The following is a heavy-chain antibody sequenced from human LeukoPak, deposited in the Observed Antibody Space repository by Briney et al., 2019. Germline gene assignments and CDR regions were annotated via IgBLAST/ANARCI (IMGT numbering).Heavy chain of an antibody. V-gene: IGHV3-48*04. D-gene: IGHD3-9*01. CDR1: GFTFSSYS. J-gene: IGHJ4*02. CDR3: ARGIVTGVDYFDY. CDR2: ISSSSSTI. Sequence: PGGSLRLSCAASGFTFSSYSMNWVRQAPGKGLEWVSYISSSSSTIYYADSVKGRFTISRDNAKNSLYLQMSSLRVEDTAVYYCARGIVTGVDYFDYWGQGTLVTVSS.